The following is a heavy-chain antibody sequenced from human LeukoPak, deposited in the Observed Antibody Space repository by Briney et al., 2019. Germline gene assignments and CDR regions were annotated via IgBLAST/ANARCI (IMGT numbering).Heavy chain of an antibody. D-gene: IGHD2-15*01. CDR3: ARGGWPNFDY. J-gene: IGHJ4*02. CDR1: GGSIRSYY. Sequence: SETLSLTCTVSGGSIRSYYWSWIRQPPGKGLEWIGYIYYSGSTNYNPSLKSRVTISVDTPKNQFSLKLSSVTAADTAVYYCARGGWPNFDYWGQGTLVTVSS. V-gene: IGHV4-59*01. CDR2: IYYSGST.